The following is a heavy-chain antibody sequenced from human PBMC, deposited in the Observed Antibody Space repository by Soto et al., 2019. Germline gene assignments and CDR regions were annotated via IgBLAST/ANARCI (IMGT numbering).Heavy chain of an antibody. CDR1: GYTFTSYG. D-gene: IGHD6-13*01. V-gene: IGHV1-18*01. CDR3: ATAEPRIAALFNWFDP. Sequence: SVKVSFRASGYTFTSYGISWVRQAPGQGLEWMGWISAYNGDTNYAQKLQGRVTMTTDTSTSTAYMELRSLRSDDTAVYYCATAEPRIAALFNWFDPWGQGTLVTVSS. CDR2: ISAYNGDT. J-gene: IGHJ5*02.